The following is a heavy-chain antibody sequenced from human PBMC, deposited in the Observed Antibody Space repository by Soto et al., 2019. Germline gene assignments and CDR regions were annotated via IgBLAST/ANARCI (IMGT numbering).Heavy chain of an antibody. V-gene: IGHV1-3*01. J-gene: IGHJ4*02. CDR3: ARADYYYLDY. Sequence: QVQLVQSGAEVKKPEASVKVSCKASGYTFTSYAMHWVRQAPGQRLEWMGWINAGNGNTKYSQKFPGRVTISRDTSESTAYMELSSLRSEDTAVYYCARADYYYLDYWGQETLVTVSS. CDR2: INAGNGNT. D-gene: IGHD3-10*01. CDR1: GYTFTSYA.